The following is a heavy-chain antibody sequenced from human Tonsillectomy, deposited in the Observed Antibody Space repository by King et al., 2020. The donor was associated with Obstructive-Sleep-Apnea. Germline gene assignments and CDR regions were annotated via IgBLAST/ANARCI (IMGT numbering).Heavy chain of an antibody. J-gene: IGHJ4*02. Sequence: QLQESGPGLVKPSETLSLTCTVSGGSISSRSYYWGWIRQPPGKGLEWIGSIYYSGSTYYNPSLKSRVTISVDTSKNQFSLKLSSVTAADTAVYYCARVAYYDSSGYYDDYWGQGTLVTVSS. CDR2: IYYSGST. CDR3: ARVAYYDSSGYYDDY. CDR1: GGSISSRSYY. V-gene: IGHV4-39*07. D-gene: IGHD3-22*01.